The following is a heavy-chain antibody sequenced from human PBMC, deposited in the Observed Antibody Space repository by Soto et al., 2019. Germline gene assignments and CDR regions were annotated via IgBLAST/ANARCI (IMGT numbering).Heavy chain of an antibody. V-gene: IGHV4-31*03. CDR3: ARDHRPSGSYLRLSSYGLDV. CDR2: IHYTGDT. J-gene: IGHJ6*02. D-gene: IGHD1-26*01. Sequence: LXLACRVSGDPISMGDYYWTWIRQPPGTGLEWIGYIHYTGDTYYKSSLKSRLTISLDTSKNHFSLELTSVTAADTAVYYCARDHRPSGSYLRLSSYGLDVWGQGTTVTGSS. CDR1: GDPISMGDYY.